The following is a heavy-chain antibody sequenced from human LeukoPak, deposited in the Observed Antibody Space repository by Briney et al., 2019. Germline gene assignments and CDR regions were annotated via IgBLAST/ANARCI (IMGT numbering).Heavy chain of an antibody. CDR2: ISGSGGST. Sequence: GGSLRLSCAASGFTFSCYAMSWVRQAPGKGLEWVSAISGSGGSTYYADSVKGRFTISRDNSKNTLYLQMNSLRAEDTAVYYCAKNMRNLKRELLWFGELSFDYWGQGTLVTVSS. J-gene: IGHJ4*02. CDR1: GFTFSCYA. V-gene: IGHV3-23*01. D-gene: IGHD3-10*01. CDR3: AKNMRNLKRELLWFGELSFDY.